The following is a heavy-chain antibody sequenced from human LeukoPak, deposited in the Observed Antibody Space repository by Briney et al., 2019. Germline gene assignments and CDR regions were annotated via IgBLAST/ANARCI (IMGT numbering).Heavy chain of an antibody. CDR1: GGTFSSYA. Sequence: GASVKVSCKASGGTFSSYAISWVRQAPGQGLEWMGWISAYNGNTNYAQKLRGRVTMTTDTSTSTAYMELRSLRSDDTAVYYCARVGAYSSPLDYWGQGTLVTVSS. CDR3: ARVGAYSSPLDY. V-gene: IGHV1-18*01. CDR2: ISAYNGNT. J-gene: IGHJ4*02. D-gene: IGHD6-13*01.